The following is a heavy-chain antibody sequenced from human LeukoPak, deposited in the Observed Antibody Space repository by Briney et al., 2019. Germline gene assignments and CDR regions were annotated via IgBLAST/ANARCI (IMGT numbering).Heavy chain of an antibody. J-gene: IGHJ4*02. CDR1: GFTFSSYA. V-gene: IGHV3-74*01. CDR3: ARGSSSGWPDYFDH. CDR2: INGDGKDT. D-gene: IGHD6-19*01. Sequence: PGGSLRLSCAASGFTFSSYAVSWVRQVPGKGLLWVSRINGDGKDTPYADSVKGRFTISRDNAKNMLYLQMNSLRVEDTGVYYCARGSSSGWPDYFDHWGQGALVTVSS.